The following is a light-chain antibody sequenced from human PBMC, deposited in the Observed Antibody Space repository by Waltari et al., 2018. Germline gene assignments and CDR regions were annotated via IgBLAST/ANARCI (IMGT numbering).Light chain of an antibody. CDR3: QQYTTRPLT. Sequence: DIQLTQSPSSLSASVGDRVTITCRVSQGISSYLNWYRQKPGKVPKLLIYSASNLQSGVPSRFSGSGSGTEFTLTISSLQSEDSGVYFCQQYTTRPLTFGGGTKVEI. CDR2: SAS. J-gene: IGKJ4*01. CDR1: QGISSY. V-gene: IGKV1-27*01.